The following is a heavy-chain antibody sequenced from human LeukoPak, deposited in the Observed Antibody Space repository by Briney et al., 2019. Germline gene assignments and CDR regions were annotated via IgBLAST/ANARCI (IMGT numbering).Heavy chain of an antibody. J-gene: IGHJ4*02. V-gene: IGHV4-4*09. Sequence: PSETLSLTCTVSGGSISSYYWSWIRQPPGKGLEWIGYIYTSGSTNYNPSLKSRVTISVDTSKNQFSLKLSTVTAADPAVYYCAGHTIPRGHRHFDYWGQGTLVTVSS. CDR1: GGSISSYY. CDR2: IYTSGST. CDR3: AGHTIPRGHRHFDY. D-gene: IGHD2-2*02.